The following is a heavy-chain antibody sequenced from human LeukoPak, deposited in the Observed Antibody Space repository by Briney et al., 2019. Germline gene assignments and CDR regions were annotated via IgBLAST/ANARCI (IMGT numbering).Heavy chain of an antibody. D-gene: IGHD5-24*01. CDR3: ARDNAYTFDY. Sequence: PGGSLRLSCAASGFTFSNYWMSWVRQAPGKGLEWVANIKQDGSETFCVDSVKGRFTISRDNAKSTLYLQMNSLRADDTAIYYCARDNAYTFDYWGQGTLVTVSS. V-gene: IGHV3-7*03. CDR1: GFTFSNYW. CDR2: IKQDGSET. J-gene: IGHJ4*02.